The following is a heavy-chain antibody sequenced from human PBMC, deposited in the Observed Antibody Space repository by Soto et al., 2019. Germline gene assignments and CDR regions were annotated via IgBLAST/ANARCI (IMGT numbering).Heavy chain of an antibody. CDR3: ARGNHRWLQLWYFDI. D-gene: IGHD5-12*01. CDR1: GGTFSSYT. V-gene: IGHV1-69*12. J-gene: IGHJ2*01. CDR2: IIPIFGTA. Sequence: QVQLVQSGAEVKKPGSSVTVSCKASGGTFSSYTISWVRQAPGQGLEWMGGIIPIFGTANYAQKFQGRVTITAHESKSTAYMELRSLRSEDTAVYYCARGNHRWLQLWYFDIWGRGTLVTVSS.